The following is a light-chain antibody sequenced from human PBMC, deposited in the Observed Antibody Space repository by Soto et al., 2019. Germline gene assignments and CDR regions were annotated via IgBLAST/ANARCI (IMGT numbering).Light chain of an antibody. J-gene: IGKJ1*01. V-gene: IGKV1-5*03. CDR2: TAS. CDR3: QYYNGYSEA. CDR1: QKISSW. Sequence: DIQMTQYPSTLSGSVGDRVTITCRASQKISSWLARYQQKPWKAPKLLIYTASTIKSGATSRFKGSGSGTEFTLTISSLQPDEFATYYCQYYNGYSEAFGQGTKVDSK.